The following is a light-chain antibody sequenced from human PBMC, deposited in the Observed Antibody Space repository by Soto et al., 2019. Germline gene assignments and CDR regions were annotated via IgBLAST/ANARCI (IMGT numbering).Light chain of an antibody. CDR2: RAS. V-gene: IGKV3-15*01. CDR3: QQYHDWPPYT. J-gene: IGKJ2*01. Sequence: EIVMTQSPATLSLSPGERATLSCRASQSVSSSYLAWYQQKPGQAPRLLIYRASTMATGIPARFSGSGSGTEFTLTISSLQSEDFAVYYCQQYHDWPPYTFGQGTKVDI. CDR1: QSVSSSY.